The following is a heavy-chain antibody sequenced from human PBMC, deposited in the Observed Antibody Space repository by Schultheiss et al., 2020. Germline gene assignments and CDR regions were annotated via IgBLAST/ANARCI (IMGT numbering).Heavy chain of an antibody. V-gene: IGHV3-33*01. J-gene: IGHJ6*02. CDR2: IWYDGSNK. CDR1: GFTFSSYG. D-gene: IGHD1-26*01. CDR3: ARGWEPNYYYGMDV. Sequence: GESLKIPCAASGFTFSSYGMHWVRQAPGKGLEWVAVIWYDGSNKYYADSVKGRFTISRDNSKNTLYLQMNSLRAEDTAVYYCARGWEPNYYYGMDVWGQGTTVTVSS.